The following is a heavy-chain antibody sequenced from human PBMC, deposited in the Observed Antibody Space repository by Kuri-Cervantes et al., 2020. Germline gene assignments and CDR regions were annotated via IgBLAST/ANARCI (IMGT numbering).Heavy chain of an antibody. Sequence: GGSLRLSCAASGFTFRSYWMSWVRQAPGKGLEWVANIKEDGSEKYYVYSVKGRFTISRDNAKNSLYLQINSLRAADTAVYYCARVAGSGSYSKGDDAFDIWCQGTMVTVSS. CDR2: IKEDGSEK. V-gene: IGHV3-7*03. J-gene: IGHJ3*02. CDR3: ARVAGSGSYSKGDDAFDI. D-gene: IGHD3-10*01. CDR1: GFTFRSYW.